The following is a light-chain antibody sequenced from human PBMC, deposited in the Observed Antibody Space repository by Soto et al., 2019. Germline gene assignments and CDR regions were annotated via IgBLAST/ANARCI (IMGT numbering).Light chain of an antibody. V-gene: IGKV1-8*01. CDR1: QDIGTY. J-gene: IGKJ1*01. CDR2: DAS. Sequence: AIRMTQSPSSFSASTGDRVSITCRATQDIGTYLAWYQQIPGKAPKLLIYDASTLQTGVPSRFSGSGSGTDFTLTISYLQSEDFGTYYCQQFYNYPRTLGQGTKV. CDR3: QQFYNYPRT.